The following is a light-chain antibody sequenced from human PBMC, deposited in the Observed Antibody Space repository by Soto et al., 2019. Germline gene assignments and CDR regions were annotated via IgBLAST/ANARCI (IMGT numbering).Light chain of an antibody. CDR2: AAS. J-gene: IGKJ2*01. CDR3: LQSDSFPHT. V-gene: IGKV1-12*01. Sequence: DIQMTQSPSSVSASVGDRVTITCRVSQGISTWLAWYQQKPGSAPKLLIYAASSLQSGVPSRFSGSGSGTYFTLTITSLQPEDFATYYCLQSDSFPHTFGQGTKLQIK. CDR1: QGISTW.